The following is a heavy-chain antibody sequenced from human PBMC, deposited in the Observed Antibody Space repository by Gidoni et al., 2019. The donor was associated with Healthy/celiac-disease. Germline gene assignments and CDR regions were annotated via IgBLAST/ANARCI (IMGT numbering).Heavy chain of an antibody. J-gene: IGHJ4*02. V-gene: IGHV4-39*01. CDR1: GGSISSSSYY. CDR2: SYYSGGT. CDR3: ARREGSYHSFDY. Sequence: QLQLQESGPGLVKPSETLSLPCTVSGGSISSSSYYWGWIRQPPGKGLEWIGSSYYSGGTYYNPSLKRRVTISVDTSKNQFSLKLSSVTAADTAVYYCARREGSYHSFDYWGQGTLVTVSS. D-gene: IGHD1-26*01.